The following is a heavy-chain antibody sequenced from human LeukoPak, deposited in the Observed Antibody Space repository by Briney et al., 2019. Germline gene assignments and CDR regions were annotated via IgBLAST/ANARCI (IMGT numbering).Heavy chain of an antibody. Sequence: SETLSLTCSVSGGSISSSYWSWIRQSPGKGLEWIGYIYYSGSTNYNPSLKSRVTISVDTTKNQFSLKLSSVTAADTAVYYCARVTYDSSGYYRFDPWGQGTLVTVSS. CDR1: GGSISSSY. V-gene: IGHV4-59*01. D-gene: IGHD3-22*01. CDR3: ARVTYDSSGYYRFDP. CDR2: IYYSGST. J-gene: IGHJ5*02.